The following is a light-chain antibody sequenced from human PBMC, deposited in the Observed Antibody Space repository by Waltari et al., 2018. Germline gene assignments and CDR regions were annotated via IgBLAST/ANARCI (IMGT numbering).Light chain of an antibody. CDR2: RNN. V-gene: IGLV1-47*01. Sequence: QSVLTQPPSASGTPGQRVTISCSGSRSNIGSNYVYWYQPLPGTAPKLLSYRNNLRPSCSPVRFSAANSGTSASLPISVLRSADEADYYWAAWDDSLSGWVFGGWTKLTVL. CDR3: AAWDDSLSGWV. CDR1: RSNIGSNY. J-gene: IGLJ3*02.